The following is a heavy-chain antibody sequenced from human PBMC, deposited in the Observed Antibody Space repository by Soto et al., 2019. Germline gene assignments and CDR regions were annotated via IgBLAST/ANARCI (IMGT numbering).Heavy chain of an antibody. Sequence: EVQLLESGGGLVQPGGSLRLSCAASGFTFSSYAMSWVRQAPGKGLEWVSAISGSGGSTYYADSVKGRFTISRDNSKNTLYLQMNSLRAEDTAVYYCAKPPPVFGVVIMMFDYWGQGTLVTVSS. J-gene: IGHJ4*02. D-gene: IGHD3-3*01. CDR2: ISGSGGST. V-gene: IGHV3-23*01. CDR3: AKPPPVFGVVIMMFDY. CDR1: GFTFSSYA.